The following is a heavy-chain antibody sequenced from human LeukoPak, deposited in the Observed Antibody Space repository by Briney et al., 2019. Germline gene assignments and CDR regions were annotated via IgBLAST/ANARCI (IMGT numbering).Heavy chain of an antibody. Sequence: GGSLRLSCVASGFTFSTYGMSWVRQAPGKGLEWVSAISGSGGSTYYADSVKGRFTISRDNSKNTLYLQMNSLRAEDTAVYYCARQPGGDNYDSSGIEAFDIWGQGTMVTVSS. CDR2: ISGSGGST. V-gene: IGHV3-23*01. J-gene: IGHJ3*02. CDR3: ARQPGGDNYDSSGIEAFDI. D-gene: IGHD3-22*01. CDR1: GFTFSTYG.